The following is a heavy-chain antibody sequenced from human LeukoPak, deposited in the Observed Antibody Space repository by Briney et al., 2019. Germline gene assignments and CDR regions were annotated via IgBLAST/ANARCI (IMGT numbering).Heavy chain of an antibody. CDR2: ISGSGGST. Sequence: GGSLRLSCAASGFTFSSYAMSWVRQAPGKGLEWVSAISGSGGSTYYADSVKGRFTISRDNSKNTLYLQMNSQRAEDTAVYYCAKSHDYGDYAGYYYYGMDVWGQGTTVTVSS. J-gene: IGHJ6*02. CDR1: GFTFSSYA. CDR3: AKSHDYGDYAGYYYYGMDV. D-gene: IGHD4-17*01. V-gene: IGHV3-23*01.